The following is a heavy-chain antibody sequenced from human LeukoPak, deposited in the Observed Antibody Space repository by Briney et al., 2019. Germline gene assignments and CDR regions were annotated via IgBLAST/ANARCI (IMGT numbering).Heavy chain of an antibody. CDR3: ARDRPSSWYAMDV. V-gene: IGHV3-11*01. CDR1: GFTFSDYY. CDR2: ISSSGGTI. D-gene: IGHD6-6*01. J-gene: IGHJ6*03. Sequence: GGSLRLSCAASGFTFSDYYMSWIRQAPGKVLEWVSFISSSGGTIHYADSVMGRFTISRDNAKNSLYLQMNSLRAEDTAVYYCARDRPSSWYAMDVWGKGTTVTVSS.